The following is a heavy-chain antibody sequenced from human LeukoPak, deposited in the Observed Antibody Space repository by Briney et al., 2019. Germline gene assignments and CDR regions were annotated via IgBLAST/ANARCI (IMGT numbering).Heavy chain of an antibody. J-gene: IGHJ6*02. Sequence: GGSLRLTCTVSGFTTFSGYAMHWVRQAPGKGLEWVAVISYDGSDKYYADSVKGRFTISRDNSKNTLYLQMSSLRAEDTAVYYCARAAAGGIAYYYYGMDVWGQGTTVTVSS. D-gene: IGHD6-13*01. V-gene: IGHV3-30*04. CDR1: GFTTFSGYA. CDR3: ARAAAGGIAYYYYGMDV. CDR2: ISYDGSDK.